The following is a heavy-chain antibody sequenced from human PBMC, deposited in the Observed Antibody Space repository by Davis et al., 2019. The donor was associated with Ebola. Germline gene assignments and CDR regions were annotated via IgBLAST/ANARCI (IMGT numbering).Heavy chain of an antibody. CDR2: ITPFNGNT. V-gene: IGHV1-45*02. D-gene: IGHD1-14*01. CDR1: GYTFTYRY. CDR3: ASHRRNDYYYYGMDV. J-gene: IGHJ6*02. Sequence: SVKVSCKASGYTFTYRYLHWVRQAPGQALEWMGWITPFNGNTNYAQKFQDRVTITRDRSMSTAYMELSSLRSEDTAMYYCASHRRNDYYYYGMDVWGQGTTVTVSS.